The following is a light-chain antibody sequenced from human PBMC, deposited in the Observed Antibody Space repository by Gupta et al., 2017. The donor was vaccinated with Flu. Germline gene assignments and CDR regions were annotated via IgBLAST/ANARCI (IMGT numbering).Light chain of an antibody. CDR3: AAWDDSLGGLV. CDR1: SSNIGPNP. V-gene: IGLV1-44*01. J-gene: IGLJ2*01. CDR2: INN. Sequence: QSLLPQPPSPSGAPGPRVIISCSGSSSNIGPNPVNWYQQFPGTAPKVLIYINNQRPSGVPDRFSGSKSGTSASLAISGLQSEDEADYYCAAWDDSLGGLVFGGGTKLTVL.